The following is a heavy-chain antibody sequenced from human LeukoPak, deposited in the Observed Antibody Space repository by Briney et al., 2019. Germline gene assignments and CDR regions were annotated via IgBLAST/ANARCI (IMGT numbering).Heavy chain of an antibody. V-gene: IGHV3-48*01. D-gene: IGHD4-23*01. CDR2: IHSSSGTI. J-gene: IGHJ6*03. Sequence: PGGSLRLSCAASGFTFSSYHMNWVRQAPGKGLEWLSYIHSSSGTIHYADSVKGRFTISRDNARNSLYLQMSSLRAEDTAVYYCARDNSMRLYYYYYYYMDVWGKGTTVTVSS. CDR1: GFTFSSYH. CDR3: ARDNSMRLYYYYYYYMDV.